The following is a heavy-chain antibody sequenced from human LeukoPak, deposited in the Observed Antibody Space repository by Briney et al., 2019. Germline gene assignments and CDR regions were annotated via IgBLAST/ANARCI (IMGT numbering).Heavy chain of an antibody. CDR1: GFIFDDYA. J-gene: IGHJ3*02. D-gene: IGHD3-22*01. Sequence: GGSLRLSCAVSGFIFDDYAMHWVRQAPGKGLEWVSGITWGRDNLAYAASVKGRFTISRDNAKNSLYLQMNSLRAEDTAVYYCARDRSITMIVDDAFDIWGQGTMVTVSS. CDR3: ARDRSITMIVDDAFDI. V-gene: IGHV3-9*01. CDR2: ITWGRDNL.